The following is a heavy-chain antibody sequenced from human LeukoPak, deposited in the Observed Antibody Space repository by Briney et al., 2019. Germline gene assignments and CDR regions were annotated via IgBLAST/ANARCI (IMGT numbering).Heavy chain of an antibody. Sequence: GGSLRLSCAVSGFTFSSYAMSWVRQAPGKGLEWVSAISGSGGSTYYADSVKGRFTISRDNSKNTLYLQMNSLRAEDTAVYYCAKDQLGFPNSFDYWGQGTLVTVSS. CDR2: ISGSGGST. V-gene: IGHV3-23*01. D-gene: IGHD1-1*01. CDR3: AKDQLGFPNSFDY. CDR1: GFTFSSYA. J-gene: IGHJ4*02.